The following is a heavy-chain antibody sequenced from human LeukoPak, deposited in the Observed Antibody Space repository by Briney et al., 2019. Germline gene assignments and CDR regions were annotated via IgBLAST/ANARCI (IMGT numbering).Heavy chain of an antibody. V-gene: IGHV3-11*04. CDR3: VRGSENYNGAADY. CDR1: GFIFSDYY. D-gene: IGHD1-7*01. CDR2: ISSSGSTM. Sequence: PGGSLRLSCAASGFIFSDYYMSWIRQAPGKGLEWVSYISSSGSTMYYTDSVKGRFTISRDNAKKSLYLQMNSLRVEDTAMYYCVRGSENYNGAADYWGQGTLVTVSS. J-gene: IGHJ4*02.